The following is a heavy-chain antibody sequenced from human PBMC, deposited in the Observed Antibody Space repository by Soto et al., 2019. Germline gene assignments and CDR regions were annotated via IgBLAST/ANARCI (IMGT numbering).Heavy chain of an antibody. J-gene: IGHJ5*02. CDR2: ISSRSNTI. V-gene: IGHV3-48*02. Sequence: PWGSLRISCAACGYTVSSSSMNWVRQAPGKGLEWVSYISSRSNTIYYADSVKGRFTISRDNAKNSLYLQMNSLRDEDTAVYYCARDLRTPWGQGTLVTVSS. CDR3: ARDLRTP. CDR1: GYTVSSSS.